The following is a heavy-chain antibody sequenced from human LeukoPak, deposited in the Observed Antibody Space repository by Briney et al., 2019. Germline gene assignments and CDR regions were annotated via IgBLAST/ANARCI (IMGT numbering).Heavy chain of an antibody. D-gene: IGHD6-6*01. V-gene: IGHV3-48*01. Sequence: GGSLRLSCAASGFSFYKDIMNWVRQAPGKGLEWVSYITSGSSTVYYAESVKGRFTISRDNAKNSLYLQMNSLRADDTAVYYCVRDQGGSSSHWGQGTLVTVSS. J-gene: IGHJ4*02. CDR1: GFSFYKDI. CDR2: ITSGSSTV. CDR3: VRDQGGSSSH.